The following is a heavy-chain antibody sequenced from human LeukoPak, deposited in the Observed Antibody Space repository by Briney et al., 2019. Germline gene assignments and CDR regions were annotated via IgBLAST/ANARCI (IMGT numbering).Heavy chain of an antibody. CDR2: ISSSSSYI. CDR1: GFTFSSYS. CDR3: ARDGHYYDSSGLGAFDI. Sequence: PGGSLRLSCAASGFTFSSYSMNWVRQAPGKGLEWVSSISSSSSYIYYADSVKGRFTISRGNAKNSLYLQMNSLRADDTAVYYCARDGHYYDSSGLGAFDIWGQGTMVTVSS. V-gene: IGHV3-21*01. J-gene: IGHJ3*02. D-gene: IGHD3-22*01.